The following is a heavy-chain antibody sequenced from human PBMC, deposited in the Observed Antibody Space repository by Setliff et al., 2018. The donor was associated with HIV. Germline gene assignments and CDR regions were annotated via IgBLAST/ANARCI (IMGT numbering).Heavy chain of an antibody. CDR2: INTNTGNP. V-gene: IGHV7-4-1*02. CDR3: ARVYSSGWYGDYYYYYYMDV. Sequence: ASVKVSRKASGYTFTSYAMNWVRQAPGQGLEWMGWINTNTGNPTYAQGFTGRFVFSLDTSVSTAYLQISSLKAEDTAVYYCARVYSSGWYGDYYYYYYMDVWGKGTTVTVSS. J-gene: IGHJ6*03. CDR1: GYTFTSYA. D-gene: IGHD6-19*01.